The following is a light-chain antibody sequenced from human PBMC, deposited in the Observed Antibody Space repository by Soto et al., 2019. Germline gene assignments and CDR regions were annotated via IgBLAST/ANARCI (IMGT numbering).Light chain of an antibody. CDR1: SENIGYA. CDR2: LNTDGSH. CDR3: QTWGTGIV. Sequence: QLVLTQPPSASASLGASVKLTCTLSSENIGYAIAWHQQQPEKGPRYLMTLNTDGSHTKGDGIPDRFSGSRSGAERYLIISGLQSEDEAAYYCQTWGTGIVFGGGTKLTVL. J-gene: IGLJ2*01. V-gene: IGLV4-69*01.